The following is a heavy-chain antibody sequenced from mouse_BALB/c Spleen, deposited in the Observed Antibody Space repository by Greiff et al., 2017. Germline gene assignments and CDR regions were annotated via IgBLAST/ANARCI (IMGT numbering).Heavy chain of an antibody. D-gene: IGHD3-1*01. CDR2: ISDGGSYT. CDR3: AREGYGNAMDY. CDR1: GFTFSDYY. J-gene: IGHJ4*01. Sequence: EVQLVESGGGLVQPGGSLKLSCAASGFTFSDYYMYWVRQTPEKRLEWVATISDGGSYTYYPDSVKGRFTISRDNAKNNLYLQMSSLKSEDTAMYYCAREGYGNAMDYWGQGTSVTVSS. V-gene: IGHV5-4*02.